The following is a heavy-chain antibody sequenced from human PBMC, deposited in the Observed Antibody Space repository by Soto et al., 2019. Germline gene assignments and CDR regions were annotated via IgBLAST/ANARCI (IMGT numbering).Heavy chain of an antibody. CDR2: MNPNSGNT. CDR1: GYTFTSYD. CDR3: ARGPLGTAGYCSGGSCYKRRLRFDP. J-gene: IGHJ5*02. D-gene: IGHD2-15*01. Sequence: ASVKVSCKASGYTFTSYDINWVRQATGQGLEWMGWMNPNSGNTGYAQKFQGRVTMTRNTSISTAYMELSSLRSEDTAVYYCARGPLGTAGYCSGGSCYKRRLRFDPWGQGTLVTVSS. V-gene: IGHV1-8*01.